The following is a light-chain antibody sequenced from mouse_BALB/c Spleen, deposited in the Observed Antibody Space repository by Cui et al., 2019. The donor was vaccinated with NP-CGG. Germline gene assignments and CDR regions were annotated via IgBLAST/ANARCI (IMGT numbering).Light chain of an antibody. J-gene: IGLJ1*01. CDR3: ALWYSNHWV. V-gene: IGLV1*01. CDR2: GTN. CDR1: TGAVIISNY. Sequence: QAVVHQDAPLTTSPGETVTLTCRSSTGAVIISNYANWVQEKPDHLFTGLIGGTNNRAPGVPARFSGSLIGDKAALTITGAQTEDEAIYFCALWYSNHWVFGGGTKLTVL.